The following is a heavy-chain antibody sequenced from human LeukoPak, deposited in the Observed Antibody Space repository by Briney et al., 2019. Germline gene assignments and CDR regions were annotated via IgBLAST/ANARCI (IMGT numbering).Heavy chain of an antibody. CDR2: LSYDGSNK. CDR1: GFTFSSYA. Sequence: RAGGSLRLSCAASGFTFSSYAMYWVRQAPGKGLEWVAVLSYDGSNKYYADSVKGRFTISRDNSENTLYLQMNSLRAEDTAVYYCARDTSYYFDYWGQGTLVTVSS. CDR3: ARDTSYYFDY. V-gene: IGHV3-30*04. J-gene: IGHJ4*02. D-gene: IGHD1-26*01.